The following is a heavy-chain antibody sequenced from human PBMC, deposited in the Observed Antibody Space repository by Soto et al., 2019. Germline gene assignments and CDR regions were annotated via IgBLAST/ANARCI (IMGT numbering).Heavy chain of an antibody. CDR1: GFTFGSYA. CDR3: AKRPNYYDSRGYYVDQ. J-gene: IGHJ4*02. D-gene: IGHD3-22*01. CDR2: ISGSGGST. V-gene: IGHV3-23*01. Sequence: PGGSLRLSCAASGFTFGSYAMTWVRQAPGKGLEWVSGISGSGGSTYHADSVKGRFSISRDNSKNTLYLQMSSLRADDTGVYYCAKRPNYYDSRGYYVDQWGQGTLVTVSS.